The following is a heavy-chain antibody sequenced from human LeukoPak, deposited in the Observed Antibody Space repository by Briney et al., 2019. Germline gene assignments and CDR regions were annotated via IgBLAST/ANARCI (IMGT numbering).Heavy chain of an antibody. J-gene: IGHJ6*04. CDR2: ISSSGSTI. CDR3: AELGITMIGGV. V-gene: IGHV3-48*03. D-gene: IGHD3-10*02. CDR1: GFTFSSYV. Sequence: GESLRLSCAASGFTFSSYVMNWVRQAPGKGLEWVSYISSSGSTIYYADSVKGRFTISRDNAKNSLYLQMNSLRAEDTAVYYCAELGITMIGGVWGKGTTVTISS.